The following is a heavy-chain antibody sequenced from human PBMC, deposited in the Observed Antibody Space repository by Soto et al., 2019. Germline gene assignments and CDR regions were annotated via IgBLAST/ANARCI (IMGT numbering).Heavy chain of an antibody. CDR1: GFSFGSYA. CDR3: ARWSYLDY. CDR2: ISGSDGKT. D-gene: IGHD3-3*01. J-gene: IGHJ4*02. V-gene: IGHV3-23*01. Sequence: VGSLRLSRAASGFSFGSYALSWVRQAPGKGLEWVSTISGSDGKTFYADSVKGRFSISRDTSQSTLYLQMNSLRADDTAMYYCARWSYLDYWGQGTRVTVS.